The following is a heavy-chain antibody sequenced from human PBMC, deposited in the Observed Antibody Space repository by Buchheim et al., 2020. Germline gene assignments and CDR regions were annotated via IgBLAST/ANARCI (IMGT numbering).Heavy chain of an antibody. J-gene: IGHJ6*02. Sequence: EVQLVESGGGLVQPGGSLRLSCAASGFTFSSYWMSWVRQAPGKGLEWVANIKQDGSEKYYVDSVKGRFTISRDNAKNSLYLQMNSLRAEDTAVYYCARDFTMIVWSLDYYYGMDVWGQGTT. D-gene: IGHD3-22*01. CDR1: GFTFSSYW. CDR2: IKQDGSEK. CDR3: ARDFTMIVWSLDYYYGMDV. V-gene: IGHV3-7*01.